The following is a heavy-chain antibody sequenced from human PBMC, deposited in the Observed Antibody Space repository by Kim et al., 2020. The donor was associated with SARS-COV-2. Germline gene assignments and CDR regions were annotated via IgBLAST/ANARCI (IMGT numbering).Heavy chain of an antibody. J-gene: IGHJ4*02. V-gene: IGHV4-59*01. Sequence: NPSLKSRVTISVDRSKDQFSLKLSSVTAADTAVYFCAKIAALGTSPFDYWDQGTLVTVSS. CDR3: AKIAALGTSPFDY. D-gene: IGHD6-13*01.